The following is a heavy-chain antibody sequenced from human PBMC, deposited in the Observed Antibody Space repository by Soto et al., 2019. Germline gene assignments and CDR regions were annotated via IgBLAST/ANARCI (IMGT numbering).Heavy chain of an antibody. Sequence: QVQLVQSGAEVKKPGASVTVSFKASGYTFSGFYIHWVRQAPGQGLESMGWINPANGDANYPQKFKGRVTMTRDTSTSTAYMELSRLTSDDTAVYYCRVTGISEVDYWGQGTLVTVSS. CDR1: GYTFSGFY. CDR3: RVTGISEVDY. CDR2: INPANGDA. J-gene: IGHJ4*02. V-gene: IGHV1-2*02. D-gene: IGHD1-1*01.